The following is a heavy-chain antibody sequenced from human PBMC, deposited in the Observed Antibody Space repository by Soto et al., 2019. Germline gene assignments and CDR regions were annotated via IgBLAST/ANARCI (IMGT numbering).Heavy chain of an antibody. CDR2: IVVGSGNT. D-gene: IGHD6-19*01. V-gene: IGHV1-58*01. J-gene: IGHJ4*02. Sequence: GASVKVSCKASGFTFTSSAVQWVRQARGQRLEWIGWIVVGSGNTNYAQKFQERVTITRDTSTSTAYMELSSLRSEDTAVYYCARERSSGWPSYHNQFDSWGQGTLVTVSS. CDR3: ARERSSGWPSYHNQFDS. CDR1: GFTFTSSA.